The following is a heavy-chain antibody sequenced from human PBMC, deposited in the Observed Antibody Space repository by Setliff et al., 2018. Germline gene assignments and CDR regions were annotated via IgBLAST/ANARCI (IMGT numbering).Heavy chain of an antibody. D-gene: IGHD2-8*01. CDR1: GGPISSYF. Sequence: SETLSLTCTVSGGPISSYFWSWIRQPPGKGLEWIGYISHLGITSYNPSLKSRATISVDTSKNQFSLQLTSVTSADTAVYFCARGGVFGTGDFDYWGQGTLVTVSS. J-gene: IGHJ4*02. CDR2: ISHLGIT. CDR3: ARGGVFGTGDFDY. V-gene: IGHV4-59*01.